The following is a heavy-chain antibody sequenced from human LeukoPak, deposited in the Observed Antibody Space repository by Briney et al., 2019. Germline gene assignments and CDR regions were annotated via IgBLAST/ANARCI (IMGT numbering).Heavy chain of an antibody. Sequence: GGSLRLSCAASGFTFSTYNMNWVRQAPGKGLEWVSSITTSSSYIYYADSVKGRFTISRDNAKNSLYLQMNSLRAEDTAVYYCATDLIHYYAPGAKTWGKGPLVTVS. CDR3: ATDLIHYYAPGAKT. D-gene: IGHD3-10*01. CDR1: GFTFSTYN. J-gene: IGHJ5*02. V-gene: IGHV3-21*01. CDR2: ITTSSSYI.